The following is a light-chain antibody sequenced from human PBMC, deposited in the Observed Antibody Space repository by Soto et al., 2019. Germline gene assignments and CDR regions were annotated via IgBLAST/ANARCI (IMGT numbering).Light chain of an antibody. CDR2: KAS. V-gene: IGKV1-5*03. CDR3: QHYNSYSEA. Sequence: DIQMTQSPSTLSASVVDRVTITCWASENIGAWLAWYQQKPGKAPKLLIYKASTLESGVPSRFSGSGSGTEFTLTISSLQPDDFATYYCQHYNSYSEAFGQGTKVDIK. CDR1: ENIGAW. J-gene: IGKJ1*01.